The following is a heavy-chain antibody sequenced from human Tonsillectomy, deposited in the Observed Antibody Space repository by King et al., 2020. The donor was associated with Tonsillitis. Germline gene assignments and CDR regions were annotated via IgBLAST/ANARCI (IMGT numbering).Heavy chain of an antibody. J-gene: IGHJ6*02. CDR3: ARERYCSSTSCYPSLSGYYGMDF. D-gene: IGHD2-2*01. Sequence: VQLVESGGGLVKPGGSLRLSCAASGFTFSSYNMNWVRQAPGKGLEWVSSISSSSRYIYYADSVKGRFTISRDNAKNSLYLQMNSLRAEDTAVYYCARERYCSSTSCYPSLSGYYGMDFWGQGTTVTVSS. CDR1: GFTFSSYN. V-gene: IGHV3-21*01. CDR2: ISSSSRYI.